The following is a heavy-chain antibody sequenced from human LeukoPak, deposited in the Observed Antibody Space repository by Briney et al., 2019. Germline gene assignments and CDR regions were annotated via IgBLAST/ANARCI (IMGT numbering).Heavy chain of an antibody. V-gene: IGHV4-38-2*02. CDR1: GYSISSGYY. D-gene: IGHD6-13*01. Sequence: SSETLSLTCTVSGYSISSGYYWGWVRPPPGKGLEWIGGIYHSGSTYYNPSLKSRVTISVDTSKNQFSLKLSSVTAADTAVYYCARGSYGYSFDSWGQGTLVTVSS. CDR3: ARGSYGYSFDS. CDR2: IYHSGST. J-gene: IGHJ4*02.